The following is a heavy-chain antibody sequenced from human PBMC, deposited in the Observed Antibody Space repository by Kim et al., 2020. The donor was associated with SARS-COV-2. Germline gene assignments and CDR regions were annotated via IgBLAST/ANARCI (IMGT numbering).Heavy chain of an antibody. CDR1: GGSISSGGYY. V-gene: IGHV4-31*03. CDR3: ARVQSWQYDFWSGYEGPYWYFDL. D-gene: IGHD3-3*01. Sequence: SETLSLTCTVSGGSISSGGYYWSWIRQHPGKGLEWIGYIYYSGSTYYNPSLKSRVTISVDTSKNQFSLKLSSVTAADTAVYYCARVQSWQYDFWSGYEGPYWYFDLWGRGTLVTVSS. J-gene: IGHJ2*01. CDR2: IYYSGST.